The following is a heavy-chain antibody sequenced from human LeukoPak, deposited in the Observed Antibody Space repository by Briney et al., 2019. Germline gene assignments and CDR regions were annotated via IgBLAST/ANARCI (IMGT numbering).Heavy chain of an antibody. CDR1: GDSVSSNSAA. V-gene: IGHV6-1*01. J-gene: IGHJ6*02. D-gene: IGHD3-10*01. CDR2: TYYRSKWYN. CDR3: ARDYGSGSFWEIYYYYGMDV. Sequence: SQTLSLTCAISGDSVSSNSAAWNWIRQSPSRGLEWLGRTYYRSKWYNDYAVSVKSRITINPDTSKNQFSLQPNSVTPEDTAVYYCARDYGSGSFWEIYYYYGMDVWGQGTTVTVSS.